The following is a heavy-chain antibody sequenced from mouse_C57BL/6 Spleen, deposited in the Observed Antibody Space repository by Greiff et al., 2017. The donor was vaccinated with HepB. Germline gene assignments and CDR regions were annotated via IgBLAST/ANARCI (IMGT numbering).Heavy chain of an antibody. D-gene: IGHD1-1*01. CDR1: GYSITSGYY. CDR2: ISYDGSN. J-gene: IGHJ4*01. V-gene: IGHV3-6*01. CDR3: ARAVYYYGSSFGGAMDY. Sequence: EVKLQESGPGLVKPSQSLSLTCSVTGYSITSGYYWNWIRQFPGNKLEWMGYISYDGSNNYNPSLKNRISITRDTSKNQFFLKLNSVTTEDTATYYCARAVYYYGSSFGGAMDYWGQGTSVTVSS.